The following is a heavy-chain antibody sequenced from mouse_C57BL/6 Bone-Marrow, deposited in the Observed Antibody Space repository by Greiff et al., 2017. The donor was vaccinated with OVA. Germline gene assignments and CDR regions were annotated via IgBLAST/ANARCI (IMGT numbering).Heavy chain of an antibody. D-gene: IGHD1-1*01. CDR3: ARNYYGSSYCWYFDV. CDR1: GYTFTSYW. V-gene: IGHV1-69*01. CDR2: IDPSDSYT. Sequence: QVQLKQPGAELVMPGASVKLSCKASGYTFTSYWMHWVKQRPGQGLEWIGEIDPSDSYTNYNQKFKGKSTLTVDKSSSTAYMQLSSLTSEDSAVYYCARNYYGSSYCWYFDVWGTGTTVTVSS. J-gene: IGHJ1*03.